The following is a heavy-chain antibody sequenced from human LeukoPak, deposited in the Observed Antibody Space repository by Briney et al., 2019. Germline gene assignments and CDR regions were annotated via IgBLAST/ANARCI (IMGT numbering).Heavy chain of an antibody. J-gene: IGHJ4*02. CDR3: ARGVVQWLFPYYFDY. Sequence: ASVKVSCKASGYTFTSYGISWVQQAPGQGLEWMGWISAYNGNTNYAQKLQGRVTMTTDTSTSTAYMELRSLRSDDTAVYYCARGVVQWLFPYYFDYWGQGTLVTVSS. V-gene: IGHV1-18*01. CDR1: GYTFTSYG. D-gene: IGHD6-19*01. CDR2: ISAYNGNT.